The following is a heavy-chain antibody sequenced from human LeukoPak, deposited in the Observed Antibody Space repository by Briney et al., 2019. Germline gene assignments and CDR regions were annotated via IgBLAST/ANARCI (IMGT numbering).Heavy chain of an antibody. CDR2: ISSNGGST. CDR3: ARVVAAAGTRWFDP. V-gene: IGHV3-64*01. CDR1: GFTFSSYS. D-gene: IGHD6-13*01. Sequence: PGGSLRLSCAASGFTFSSYSMNWVRQAPGKGLEYVSAISSNGGSTYYANSVKGRFTISRDNPKNTLYLQMGSLRAEDMAVYYCARVVAAAGTRWFDPWGQGTLVTVSS. J-gene: IGHJ5*02.